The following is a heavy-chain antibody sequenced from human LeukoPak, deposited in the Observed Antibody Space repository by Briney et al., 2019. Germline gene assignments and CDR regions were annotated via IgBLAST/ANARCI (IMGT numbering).Heavy chain of an antibody. CDR2: IYHSGST. CDR1: GGSISSGGYS. Sequence: SETLSLTCAVPGGSISSGGYSWSWIRQPPGKGLEWIGDIYHSGSTYYNPSLKSRVTISVDRSKNQFSLKLSSVTAADTAVYYCARLDTVTRYYFDYWGQGTLVTVSS. J-gene: IGHJ4*02. V-gene: IGHV4-30-2*01. D-gene: IGHD4-17*01. CDR3: ARLDTVTRYYFDY.